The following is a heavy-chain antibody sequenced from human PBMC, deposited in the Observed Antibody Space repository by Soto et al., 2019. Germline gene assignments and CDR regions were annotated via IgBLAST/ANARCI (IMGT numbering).Heavy chain of an antibody. CDR2: IWYDGSKK. CDR1: GFTFNSYG. Sequence: QVQLVESGGGVVQPGRSLRLSCAASGFTFNSYGMHWVRQAPGKGLGWVAVIWYDGSKKYYGDSVKGRFTISRDNSKNTLYLQMNSLRAEDTAVYYCARDRPNSGFDYWGQGTLVTVSS. V-gene: IGHV3-33*01. D-gene: IGHD7-27*01. J-gene: IGHJ4*02. CDR3: ARDRPNSGFDY.